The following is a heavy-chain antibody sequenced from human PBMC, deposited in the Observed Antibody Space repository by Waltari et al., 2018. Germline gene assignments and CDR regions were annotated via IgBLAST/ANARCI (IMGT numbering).Heavy chain of an antibody. CDR3: AKDLVVVTAIDDY. D-gene: IGHD2-21*02. Sequence: EVHLMESGGGLAQPGGSLTLSCAASGFTFSSYEMNWVRQAPGKWLEGVSAIRGSGGSTYDADSVKGRFTISRDNSKNTLYLQMNSLRAEDTAVYYCAKDLVVVTAIDDYWGQGTLVTVSS. CDR1: GFTFSSYE. CDR2: IRGSGGST. V-gene: IGHV3-23*01. J-gene: IGHJ4*02.